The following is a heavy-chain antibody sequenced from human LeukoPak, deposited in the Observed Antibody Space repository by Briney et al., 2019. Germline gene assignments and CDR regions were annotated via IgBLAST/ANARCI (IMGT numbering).Heavy chain of an antibody. D-gene: IGHD3-10*01. CDR2: ISSSSSTI. CDR1: GFTFSTYA. V-gene: IGHV3-48*01. Sequence: GGSLRLSCAASGFTFSTYAMSWVRQAPGKGLEWVSYISSSSSTIYYADSVKGRFTISRDNAKNSLYLQMNSLRAEDTAVYYCARSGAMDVWGQGTTVTVSS. CDR3: ARSGAMDV. J-gene: IGHJ6*02.